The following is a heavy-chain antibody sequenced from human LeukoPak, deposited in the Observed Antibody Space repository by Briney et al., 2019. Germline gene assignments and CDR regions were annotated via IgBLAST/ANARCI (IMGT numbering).Heavy chain of an antibody. CDR2: IIPIFGTA. J-gene: IGHJ4*02. Sequence: SVKVSCKASGGTFSSYAISWVRQAPGQGLEWMGRIIPIFGTANYEQKFQGRVTITTDESTSTAYMELSSLRSEDTAVYYCARDPIAAAGNFDYWGQGTLVTVSS. V-gene: IGHV1-69*05. D-gene: IGHD6-13*01. CDR3: ARDPIAAAGNFDY. CDR1: GGTFSSYA.